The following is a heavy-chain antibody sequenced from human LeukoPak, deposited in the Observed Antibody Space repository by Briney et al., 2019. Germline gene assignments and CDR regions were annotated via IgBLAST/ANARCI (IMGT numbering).Heavy chain of an antibody. D-gene: IGHD2-2*01. Sequence: SETLSLTCAVSGGSISSSNWWSWVRQPPGKGLEWIGEIYHSGSTNYNPSLKSRVTISVDKSKNQFSLKLSSVTAADTAVYYCARGVRLNIVVVPAASGRKVAWFDPWGQGTLVTVSS. V-gene: IGHV4-4*02. CDR1: GGSISSSNW. J-gene: IGHJ5*02. CDR2: IYHSGST. CDR3: ARGVRLNIVVVPAASGRKVAWFDP.